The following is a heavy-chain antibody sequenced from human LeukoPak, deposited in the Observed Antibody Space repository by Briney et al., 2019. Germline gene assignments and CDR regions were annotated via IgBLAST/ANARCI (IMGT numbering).Heavy chain of an antibody. D-gene: IGHD2-2*01. CDR2: INPSGGST. V-gene: IGHV1-46*01. CDR3: ARGYCSSTSCFGRLGWNWFDP. CDR1: GYTFTSYY. J-gene: IGHJ5*02. Sequence: ASVKVSCKASGYTFTSYYMHWVRQAPGQGLEWMGIINPSGGSTSYAQKFQGRVTMTRDTSTSTVYMELSSLRSEDTAVYYCARGYCSSTSCFGRLGWNWFDPWGQGTLVTVSS.